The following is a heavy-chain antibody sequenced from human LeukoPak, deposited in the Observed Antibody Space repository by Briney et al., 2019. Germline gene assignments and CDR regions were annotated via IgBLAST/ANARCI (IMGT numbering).Heavy chain of an antibody. J-gene: IGHJ5*02. CDR2: ISYSGST. Sequence: SETLSLTCTVSGGSISSSSYYRGWIRQPPGKGLEWIGGISYSGSTYYNPSLKSRVTIYVDTSKNQFSLKLSSVTAADTAVYYCARHGLSGVSLRINWFDPWGRGTLVTVSS. D-gene: IGHD1-26*01. V-gene: IGHV4-39*01. CDR1: GGSISSSSYY. CDR3: ARHGLSGVSLRINWFDP.